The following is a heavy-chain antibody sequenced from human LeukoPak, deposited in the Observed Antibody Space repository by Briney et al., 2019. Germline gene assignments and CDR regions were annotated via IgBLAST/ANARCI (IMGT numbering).Heavy chain of an antibody. V-gene: IGHV4-59*01. CDR3: ARVTTYYYDGSEGSWFDP. CDR2: IYYSGST. CDR1: GGSISSYY. J-gene: IGHJ5*02. Sequence: SETLSLTCTVSGGSISSYYWSWIRQPPGKGLEWIGYIYYSGSTNYNPSLKSRVTISVDTSKNQFSLKLSSVTAADTAVYYCARVTTYYYDGSEGSWFDPWGQGTLVTVSS. D-gene: IGHD3-22*01.